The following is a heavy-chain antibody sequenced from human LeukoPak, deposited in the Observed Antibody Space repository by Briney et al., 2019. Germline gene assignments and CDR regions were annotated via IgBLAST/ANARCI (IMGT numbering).Heavy chain of an antibody. Sequence: GGSLRLSRAASGFTFSSYTMNWVRQAPGKGLEWVSYISSSSGTIYYADSVKGRFTISRDNAKNSLYLQMNSLRDEDTAVYYCARDISGSSLLDNWGQGTLVTVSS. J-gene: IGHJ4*02. CDR1: GFTFSSYT. V-gene: IGHV3-48*02. CDR3: ARDISGSSLLDN. CDR2: ISSSSGTI. D-gene: IGHD1-26*01.